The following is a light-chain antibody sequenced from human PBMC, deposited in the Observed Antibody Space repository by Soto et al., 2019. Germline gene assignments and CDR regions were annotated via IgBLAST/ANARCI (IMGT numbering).Light chain of an antibody. J-gene: IGKJ5*01. Sequence: IAMTQSPATLSVSPGERATLSCRASQSVNINLAWYQQKPGQAPRLLIYDASTRATGIPARFSGSGSGTEFTLTISSLQSEDFAVYYCQQYNDWPPGITFGQGTRLEIK. CDR2: DAS. CDR1: QSVNIN. CDR3: QQYNDWPPGIT. V-gene: IGKV3-15*01.